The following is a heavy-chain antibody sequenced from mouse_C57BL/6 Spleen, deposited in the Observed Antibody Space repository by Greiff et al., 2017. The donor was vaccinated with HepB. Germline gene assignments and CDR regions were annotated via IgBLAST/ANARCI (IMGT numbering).Heavy chain of an antibody. D-gene: IGHD1-1*02. V-gene: IGHV14-2*01. J-gene: IGHJ3*01. Sequence: VQLQQSGAELVKPGASVKLSCTASGFNIKDYYMHWVKQRTEQGLEWIGRIDPEDGETKYAPKFQSKATITADTSSNTAYLQLDSLTAEDTAVYDCARRWRFAYWGQGTLVTVSA. CDR1: GFNIKDYY. CDR2: IDPEDGET. CDR3: ARRWRFAY.